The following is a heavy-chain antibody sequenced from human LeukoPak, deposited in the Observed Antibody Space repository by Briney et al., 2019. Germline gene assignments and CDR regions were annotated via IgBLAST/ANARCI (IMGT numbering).Heavy chain of an antibody. CDR2: INPNSGGT. V-gene: IGHV1-2*02. D-gene: IGHD3-10*01. Sequence: GASVKVSCKASGYTFTCYYMHWVRQAPGQGLEWMGWINPNSGGTNYAQKFQGRVTMTRDTSISTAYMELSRLRSDDTAVYYCARVKGITMVRGVTLTAFGYYGMDVWGQGTTVTVSS. CDR3: ARVKGITMVRGVTLTAFGYYGMDV. CDR1: GYTFTCYY. J-gene: IGHJ6*02.